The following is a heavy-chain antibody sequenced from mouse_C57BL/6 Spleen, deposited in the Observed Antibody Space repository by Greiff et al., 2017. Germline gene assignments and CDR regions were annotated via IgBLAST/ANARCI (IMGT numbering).Heavy chain of an antibody. V-gene: IGHV1-64*01. J-gene: IGHJ4*01. CDR3: ARWGYGSYYAMDY. D-gene: IGHD1-1*01. CDR2: IHPNSGST. CDR1: GYTFTSYW. Sequence: VQLQQPGAELVKPGASVKLSCKASGYTFTSYWMHWVKQRPGQGLEWIGMIHPNSGSTNYNEKFKSKATLTVDKSSSTAYMQLSSLTSEYSAVYYCARWGYGSYYAMDYWGQGTSVTVSS.